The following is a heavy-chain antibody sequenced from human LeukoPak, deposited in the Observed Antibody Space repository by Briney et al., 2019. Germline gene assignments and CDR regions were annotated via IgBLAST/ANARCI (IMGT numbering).Heavy chain of an antibody. Sequence: SETLSLTCAVYGGSFSGYYWSWIRQPPGKGLEWIGEINHSGSTNYNPSLKSRVTISVDTSKNQFSLKLSSVTAADTAVCYCARLGIFGVVIMRYFDYWGQGTLVTVSS. V-gene: IGHV4-34*01. CDR2: INHSGST. D-gene: IGHD3-3*01. CDR1: GGSFSGYY. J-gene: IGHJ4*02. CDR3: ARLGIFGVVIMRYFDY.